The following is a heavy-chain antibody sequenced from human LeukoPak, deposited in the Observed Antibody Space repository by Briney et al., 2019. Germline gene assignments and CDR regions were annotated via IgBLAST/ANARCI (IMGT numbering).Heavy chain of an antibody. CDR1: GYTFTSYD. Sequence: GASVKVSCKASGYTFTSYDINWVRQATGQGLEWMGWMNPNSGNTGYAQKFRGRVTMTRDTSISTAYMELRSLRSEDTAVYYYARGLGVPGVYPDLRFWGQGTLVTVSS. CDR2: MNPNSGNT. CDR3: ARGLGVPGVYPDLRF. V-gene: IGHV1-8*01. J-gene: IGHJ4*02. D-gene: IGHD2-2*01.